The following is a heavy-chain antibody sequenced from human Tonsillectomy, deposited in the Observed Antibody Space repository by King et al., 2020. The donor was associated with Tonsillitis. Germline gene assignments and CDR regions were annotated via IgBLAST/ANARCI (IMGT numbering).Heavy chain of an antibody. Sequence: HVQLVESGGGVVQPGRSLRLSCAASRFTFSNYGMHWVRQAPGKGLEWVAVIWYDGSYKYYADSVKGRFTISRDNSKNTLYLQMNSLRAEDTAVYYCAREEAAAYCGGDCYHFDYWGQGTLVTVSS. D-gene: IGHD2-21*02. V-gene: IGHV3-33*08. CDR1: RFTFSNYG. CDR3: AREEAAAYCGGDCYHFDY. J-gene: IGHJ4*02. CDR2: IWYDGSYK.